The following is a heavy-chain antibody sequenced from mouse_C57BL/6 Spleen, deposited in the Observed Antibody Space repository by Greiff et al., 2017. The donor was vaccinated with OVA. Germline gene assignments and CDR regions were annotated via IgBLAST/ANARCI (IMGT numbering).Heavy chain of an antibody. V-gene: IGHV1-80*01. CDR1: GYAFSSYW. Sequence: VMLVESGAELVKPGASVKISCKASGYAFSSYWMNWVKQRPGKGLEWIGQIYPGDGDTNYNGKFKGKATLTADKSSSTAYMQLSSLTSEDSAVYFCARAITTVVATDYWGQGTTLTVSS. D-gene: IGHD1-1*01. J-gene: IGHJ2*01. CDR2: IYPGDGDT. CDR3: ARAITTVVATDY.